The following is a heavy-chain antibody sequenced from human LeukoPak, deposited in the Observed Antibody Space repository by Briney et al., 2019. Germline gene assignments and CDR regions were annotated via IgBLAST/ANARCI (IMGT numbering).Heavy chain of an antibody. J-gene: IGHJ6*02. CDR1: GGSFSGYY. CDR2: INHSGST. D-gene: IGHD6-13*01. CDR3: ARYSSSWSYYYGMDV. V-gene: IGHV4-34*01. Sequence: ASETLSLTCAVYGGSFSGYYWSWIRQPPGEGLEWIGEINHSGSTNYNPSLKSRVTISVDTSKNQFSLKLSSVTAADTAVYYCARYSSSWSYYYGMDVWGQGTTVTVSS.